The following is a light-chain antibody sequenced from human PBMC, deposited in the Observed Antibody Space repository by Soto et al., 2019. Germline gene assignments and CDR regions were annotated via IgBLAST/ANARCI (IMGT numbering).Light chain of an antibody. CDR3: QQSYTPPQT. V-gene: IGKV1-39*01. CDR2: ATD. Sequence: IHMTQSPCSVSASVGDRVTITCRASQTITNYLNWYQQQSGKAPKLLIYATDTLQSGVPSRFSGSGSGTDYTLTISSLQPEDFATYYCQQSYTPPQTFGQGTKVDIK. J-gene: IGKJ1*01. CDR1: QTITNY.